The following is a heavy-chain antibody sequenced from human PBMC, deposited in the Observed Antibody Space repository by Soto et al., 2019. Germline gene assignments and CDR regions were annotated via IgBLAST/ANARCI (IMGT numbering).Heavy chain of an antibody. CDR1: GGSFSGYH. CDR3: ARIPGSDYSDPHDY. CDR2: ITHRGSP. Sequence: QVQLQQWGAGLLKPSETLSLTCAVDGGSFSGYHWTWIRQPPGRGLDWIGEITHRGSPNYNPSLKSRVTISVDTSKNQFSLNLRSVTAADTAVYYCARIPGSDYSDPHDYWGQGTLVTVSS. D-gene: IGHD4-17*01. J-gene: IGHJ4*02. V-gene: IGHV4-34*01.